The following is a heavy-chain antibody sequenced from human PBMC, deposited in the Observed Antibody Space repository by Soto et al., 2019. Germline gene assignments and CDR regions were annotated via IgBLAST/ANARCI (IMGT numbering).Heavy chain of an antibody. CDR1: GGSFSGYY. J-gene: IGHJ4*02. D-gene: IGHD5-18*01. V-gene: IGHV4-34*02. Sequence: QVQLQQWGAGLLKPSETLSLTCAVYGGSFSGYYWSWIRQPPGKGLEWIGEINHSGSTNYNPSLKSRVTLAVDKSTNQFSLKLRSVTAADTAVYYCASREVDTPMVNYYWGQGTLVTVSS. CDR2: INHSGST. CDR3: ASREVDTPMVNYY.